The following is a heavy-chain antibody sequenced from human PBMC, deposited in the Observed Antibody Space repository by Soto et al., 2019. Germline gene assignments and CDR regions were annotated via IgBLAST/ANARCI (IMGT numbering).Heavy chain of an antibody. V-gene: IGHV2-70*01. J-gene: IGHJ6*02. CDR3: ARITVVTATLSPYYYYYGMDV. Sequence: SGPTLVDPTPTLTLTCTFSGFSLSTSGMCVSWIRQPPGKALEWLALIDWDDDKYYSTSLKTRLTISKDTSKNQVVLTMTNMDPVDTATYYCARITVVTATLSPYYYYYGMDVWGQGTTVTVSS. CDR1: GFSLSTSGMC. CDR2: IDWDDDK. D-gene: IGHD2-21*02.